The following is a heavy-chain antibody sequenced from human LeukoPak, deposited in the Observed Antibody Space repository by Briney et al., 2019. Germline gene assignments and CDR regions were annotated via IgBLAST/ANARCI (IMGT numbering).Heavy chain of an antibody. CDR2: INPNSGGT. J-gene: IGHJ4*02. CDR1: GYTFTGYY. D-gene: IGHD3-10*01. V-gene: IGHV1-2*02. Sequence: ASVKVSCKASGYTFTGYYMHWVRQAPGQGLGWMGWINPNSGGTNYAQKFQGRVTMTRDTSISTAYMELSRLRSDDTAVYYCARNMVRGWTDFDYWGQGTLVTVSS. CDR3: ARNMVRGWTDFDY.